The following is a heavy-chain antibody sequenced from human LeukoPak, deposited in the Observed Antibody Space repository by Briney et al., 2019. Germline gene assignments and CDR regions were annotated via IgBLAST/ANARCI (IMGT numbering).Heavy chain of an antibody. CDR3: AMAYRSSAHDYGDYGDYYYYGMDV. CDR1: GGSFSGYY. CDR2: INHSGST. Sequence: SETLSLTCAVYGGSFSGYYWSWIRQPPGKGLELIGEINHSGSTNYNPSLKSRVTISVDTSKNQFSLKLSSVTAADTAVYYCAMAYRSSAHDYGDYGDYYYYGMDVWGKGTTVTVSS. J-gene: IGHJ6*04. D-gene: IGHD4-17*01. V-gene: IGHV4-34*01.